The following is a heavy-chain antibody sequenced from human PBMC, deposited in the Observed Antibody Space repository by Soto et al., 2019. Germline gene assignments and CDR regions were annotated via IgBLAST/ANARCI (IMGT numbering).Heavy chain of an antibody. D-gene: IGHD1-7*01. J-gene: IGHJ6*02. CDR2: IKQDGSEK. CDR3: ARGGPELREIIRYYYGMDV. V-gene: IGHV3-7*01. CDR1: GFTFSSYW. Sequence: PGGSLRLSCAASGFTFSSYWMSWVRQAPGKGLEWVANIKQDGSEKYYVDSVKGRFTISRDNAKNSLYLQMNSLRAEDTAVYYCARGGPELREIIRYYYGMDVWGQGTTVTVSS.